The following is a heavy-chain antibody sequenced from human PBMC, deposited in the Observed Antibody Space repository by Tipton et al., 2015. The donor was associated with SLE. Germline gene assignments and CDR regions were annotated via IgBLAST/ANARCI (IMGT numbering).Heavy chain of an antibody. J-gene: IGHJ2*01. D-gene: IGHD1-26*01. CDR3: AKGRGVGARGWYFDL. V-gene: IGHV3-33*06. CDR1: GFTFSSYG. Sequence: SLRLSCAASGFTFSSYGMHWVRQAPGKGLEWVAVIWYDGSNKYYADSVKGRFTISRDNSKNTLYLQMNSLRAEDTAVYYCAKGRGVGARGWYFDLWGRGTLVTVSS. CDR2: IWYDGSNK.